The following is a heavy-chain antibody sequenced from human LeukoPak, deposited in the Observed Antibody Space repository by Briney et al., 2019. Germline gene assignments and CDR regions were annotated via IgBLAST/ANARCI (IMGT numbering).Heavy chain of an antibody. J-gene: IGHJ6*03. CDR1: GFTFSDYY. D-gene: IGHD3-3*01. CDR3: AKGLTPLGSGYPTPAEDYYMDV. CDR2: SSGGAGTT. Sequence: PGGSLRLSCTVSGFTFSDYYMSWVRQAPGKGLEWVSVSSGGAGTTYYADSVKGRFTISRDNSKNTLFLQMNSLRVEDTAVYYCAKGLTPLGSGYPTPAEDYYMDVWGTGTTVTVSS. V-gene: IGHV3-23*01.